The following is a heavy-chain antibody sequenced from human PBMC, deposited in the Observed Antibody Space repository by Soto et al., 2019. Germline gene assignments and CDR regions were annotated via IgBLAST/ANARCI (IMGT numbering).Heavy chain of an antibody. V-gene: IGHV4-34*01. Sequence: QVQLQQWGAGLLKPSETLSLTCAVYGGSFSGYYWSWIRQPPGKGLEWFGEINHSGSTNYNPSLKSRVNISVDTSKNQFSLKLSSVTAADTAVYYCASRKLRGYSYHYSGMDVWGQGTTVTV. CDR3: ASRKLRGYSYHYSGMDV. J-gene: IGHJ6*02. D-gene: IGHD5-18*01. CDR2: INHSGST. CDR1: GGSFSGYY.